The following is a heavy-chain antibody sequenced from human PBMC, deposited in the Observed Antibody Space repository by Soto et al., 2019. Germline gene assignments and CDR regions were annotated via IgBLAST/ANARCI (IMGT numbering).Heavy chain of an antibody. CDR3: ARDFSSLGNFEY. Sequence: GGSLRLSCAASDFTFNNYDMSWVRQAPGKGLEWVSRFSGSGGRTYYADSVKGRFTISRDNSKNTLYLQMNSLSAEDTAVYYCARDFSSLGNFEYWGQGTLVTVSS. V-gene: IGHV3-23*01. J-gene: IGHJ4*02. CDR1: DFTFNNYD. CDR2: FSGSGGRT. D-gene: IGHD6-6*01.